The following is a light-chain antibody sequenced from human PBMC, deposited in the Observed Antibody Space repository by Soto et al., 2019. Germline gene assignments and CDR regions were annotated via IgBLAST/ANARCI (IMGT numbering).Light chain of an antibody. V-gene: IGKV3-15*01. CDR1: QSVSSSY. J-gene: IGKJ1*01. CDR2: RTS. CDR3: QQYNNWPWT. Sequence: EIVLTQSPGTLSLSPGERATLSCRASQSVSSSYLAWYQQKPGQAPRLLMFRTSTRATGFPPRFSGGGSGTEFNLTISSLQSEDFGIYYCQQYNNWPWTFGQGTKVDIK.